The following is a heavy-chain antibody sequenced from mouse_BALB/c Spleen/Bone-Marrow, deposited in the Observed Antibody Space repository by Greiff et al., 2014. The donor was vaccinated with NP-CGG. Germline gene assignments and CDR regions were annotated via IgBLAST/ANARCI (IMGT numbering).Heavy chain of an antibody. CDR1: GYSITSDYA. V-gene: IGHV3-2*02. CDR3: ARGLGRGAMDD. CDR2: ITYSGST. Sequence: VQLQQSGPGLVKPSQSLSLTCTVTGYSITSDYAWNWIRQFPGNKLEWMGYITYSGSTSYNPSLKSRISITRDTSKNQFFLQLNAVTTEDTATYYCARGLGRGAMDDWGQGTSVTVSS. D-gene: IGHD4-1*01. J-gene: IGHJ4*01.